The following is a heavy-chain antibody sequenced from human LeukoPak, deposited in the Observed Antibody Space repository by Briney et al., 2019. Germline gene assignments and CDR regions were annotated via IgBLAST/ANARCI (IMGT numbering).Heavy chain of an antibody. Sequence: QSGGSLRLSCAASGFTFSRYWMNWARQAPGKGLEWVASINHNGNVNYYVDSVKGRFTISRDNAKNSLYLQMSNLRAEDTAVYFCAGLKGVTPRDYGGQEPLSPVPS. CDR2: INHNGNVN. V-gene: IGHV3-7*03. D-gene: IGHD3-10*01. CDR1: GFTFSRYW. CDR3: AGLKGVTPRDY. J-gene: IGHJ4*02.